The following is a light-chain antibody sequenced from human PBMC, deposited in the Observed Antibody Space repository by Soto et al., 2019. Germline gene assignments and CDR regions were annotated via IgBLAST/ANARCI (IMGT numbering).Light chain of an antibody. CDR3: TSYTSSGPWV. V-gene: IGLV2-14*01. J-gene: IGLJ3*02. CDR2: EVN. Sequence: QSALTQPASVSGSPGQSITISCTGTSGDVGGYNYVSWYQLDPGKAPKLIIYEVNNRPSGVSNRFSGSKSGNTASLTISGLQAEDEADYYCTSYTSSGPWVFGGGIKLTVL. CDR1: SGDVGGYNY.